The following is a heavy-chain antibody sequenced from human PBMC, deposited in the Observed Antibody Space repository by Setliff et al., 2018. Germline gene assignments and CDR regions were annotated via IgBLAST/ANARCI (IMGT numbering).Heavy chain of an antibody. CDR2: INHSGFT. D-gene: IGHD3-3*01. CDR1: GGSFSNYY. CDR3: RFWSDYYKNDY. J-gene: IGHJ4*02. V-gene: IGHV4-34*01. Sequence: SETLSLTCTVNGGSFSNYYWGWVRQTPGKGLEWIGEINHSGFTNYIPSLKSRLTISVDTSKNQFSLRLNSMTAADTAVYYCRFWSDYYKNDYWGQGTLVTVSS.